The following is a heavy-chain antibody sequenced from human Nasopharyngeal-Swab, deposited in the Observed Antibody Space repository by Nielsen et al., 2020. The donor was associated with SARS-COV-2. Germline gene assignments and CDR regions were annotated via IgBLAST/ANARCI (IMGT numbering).Heavy chain of an antibody. CDR3: ARLVRYCSSTSCYTGWFDP. Sequence: VRQMPGKGLEWMGIIYPGDSDTRYSPSFQGQVTISADKSIGTAYLQWSSLKASDTAMYYCARLVRYCSSTSCYTGWFDPWGQGTLVTVSS. CDR2: IYPGDSDT. D-gene: IGHD2-2*02. V-gene: IGHV5-51*01. J-gene: IGHJ5*02.